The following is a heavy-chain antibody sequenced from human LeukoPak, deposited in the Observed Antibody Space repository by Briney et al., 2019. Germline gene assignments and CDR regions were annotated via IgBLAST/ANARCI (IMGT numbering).Heavy chain of an antibody. D-gene: IGHD4-17*01. J-gene: IGHJ4*02. V-gene: IGHV4-59*08. Sequence: SETLSLTCTVSGGSISSYYWSWIRQPPGKGLEWIGYIYYSGSTNYNPSLKSRVTMSVDTSKDQFSLKLSSVTAADTAVYYCVRHSKTPYGDPDYWGQGTLVTVSS. CDR1: GGSISSYY. CDR3: VRHSKTPYGDPDY. CDR2: IYYSGST.